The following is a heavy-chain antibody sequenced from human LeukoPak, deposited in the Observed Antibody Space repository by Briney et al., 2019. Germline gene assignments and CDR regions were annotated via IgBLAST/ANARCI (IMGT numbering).Heavy chain of an antibody. D-gene: IGHD4/OR15-4a*01. CDR2: IIAGDGHT. V-gene: IGHV1-3*01. CDR3: ARDMVPPDPTLIDY. Sequence: ASVKVSCKPSGYTFSNYGIYWVRQAPGQRLEWMGWIIAGDGHTKFPQKFQGRVTITRDTSASTAYMVLRSLRSEDTAVYYCARDMVPPDPTLIDYWGQGTLVTVSS. J-gene: IGHJ4*02. CDR1: GYTFSNYG.